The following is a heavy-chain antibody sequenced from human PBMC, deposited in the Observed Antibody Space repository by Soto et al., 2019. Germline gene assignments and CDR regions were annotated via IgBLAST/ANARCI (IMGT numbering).Heavy chain of an antibody. V-gene: IGHV3-23*01. D-gene: IGHD4-17*01. CDR3: AKGDSRIFYGDYRSGAFDI. J-gene: IGHJ3*02. CDR1: GFTFSSYA. Sequence: GGSLRLSCAASGFTFSSYAMSWVRQAPGKGLEWVSAISGSGGSTYYADSVKGRFTISRDNSKNTLYLQMNSLRAEDTAVYYCAKGDSRIFYGDYRSGAFDIWGQGTMVTVSS. CDR2: ISGSGGST.